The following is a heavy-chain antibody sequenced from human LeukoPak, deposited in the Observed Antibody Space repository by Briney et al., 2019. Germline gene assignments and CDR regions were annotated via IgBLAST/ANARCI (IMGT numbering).Heavy chain of an antibody. J-gene: IGHJ4*02. D-gene: IGHD2-21*02. CDR1: GGSISNSNYY. Sequence: PSETLSLTCTVSGGSISNSNYYWGWIRQPPGKGLEWIGNIYYSGSTNYNPSLKSRVTISVDTSKNQFSLKLSSVTAADTAVYYCARVNIGGGDCYVDYWGQGTLVTVSS. CDR2: IYYSGST. CDR3: ARVNIGGGDCYVDY. V-gene: IGHV4-39*07.